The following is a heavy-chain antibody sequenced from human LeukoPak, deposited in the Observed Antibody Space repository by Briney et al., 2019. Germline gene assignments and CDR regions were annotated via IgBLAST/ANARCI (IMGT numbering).Heavy chain of an antibody. D-gene: IGHD7-27*01. CDR2: ISWNSGNI. Sequence: PGGSLRLSCAASGFTFDDYAMHWVRQVPGMGLEWVSGISWNSGNIGYADSVKGRFTISRDSAKNCLYLQMNNLRAEDTALHYCAKTLGSIAYDAYDIWGQGTMVTVSS. CDR3: AKTLGSIAYDAYDI. J-gene: IGHJ3*02. V-gene: IGHV3-9*01. CDR1: GFTFDDYA.